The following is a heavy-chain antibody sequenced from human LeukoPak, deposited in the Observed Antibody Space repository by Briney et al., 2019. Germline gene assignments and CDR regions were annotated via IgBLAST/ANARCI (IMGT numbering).Heavy chain of an antibody. CDR2: INHSGST. CDR1: GGSFSGYY. Sequence: SETLSLTCAVYGGSFSGYYWSWIRQPPGKGLEWIGEINHSGSTNYNPSLKSRVTISVDTSKNQFSLKLSSVTAADTAVYYCARGEGYYYGSGSSSSFDYWGQGTLVTVSS. J-gene: IGHJ4*02. V-gene: IGHV4-34*01. D-gene: IGHD3-10*01. CDR3: ARGEGYYYGSGSSSSFDY.